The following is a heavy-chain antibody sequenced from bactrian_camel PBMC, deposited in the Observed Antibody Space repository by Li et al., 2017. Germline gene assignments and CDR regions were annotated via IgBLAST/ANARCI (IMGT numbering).Heavy chain of an antibody. Sequence: VQLVESGGGLVQPGGSLTLSCAASGFTFSNYDMSWVRQAPGKGLEWVAGISGATVSTYYSDSMKGRFTISRDNTRNTLYLQMNSLKTEDTAVYYCATGGQMGWVDFGYWGQGTQVTVS. V-gene: IGHV3S40*01. D-gene: IGHD5*01. CDR2: ISGATVST. J-gene: IGHJ6*01. CDR3: ATGGQMGWVDFGY. CDR1: GFTFSNYD.